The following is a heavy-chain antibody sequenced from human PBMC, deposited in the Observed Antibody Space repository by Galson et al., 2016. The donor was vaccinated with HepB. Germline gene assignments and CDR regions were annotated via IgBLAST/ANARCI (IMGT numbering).Heavy chain of an antibody. J-gene: IGHJ5*02. D-gene: IGHD4-11*01. Sequence: ETLSLTCAVSGGPFSGYWSWLRQPPGKGLEWIGEINQSGTSTTYNPSLVPRVTISVDTSKNQFSLNLKSVTAADTAVYYCARGNRPPRSNYYGYNWFDPWGQGTLVTVSS. CDR2: INQSGTST. CDR1: GGPFSGY. V-gene: IGHV4-34*01. CDR3: ARGNRPPRSNYYGYNWFDP.